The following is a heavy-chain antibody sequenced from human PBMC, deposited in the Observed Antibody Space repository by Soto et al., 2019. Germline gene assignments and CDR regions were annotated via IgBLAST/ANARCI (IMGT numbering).Heavy chain of an antibody. CDR1: GGSISSSSYY. J-gene: IGHJ3*02. D-gene: IGHD3-22*01. CDR3: ASSSGYYDSSGTGLLDI. Sequence: PSETLSLTCTVSGGSISSSSYYWGWICQPPGKGLEWIGGIYYSGSTYYNPSLKSRVTISVDTSKNQFSLKLSSVTAADTAVYYCASSSGYYDSSGTGLLDIWGQGTMVTVSS. V-gene: IGHV4-39*01. CDR2: IYYSGST.